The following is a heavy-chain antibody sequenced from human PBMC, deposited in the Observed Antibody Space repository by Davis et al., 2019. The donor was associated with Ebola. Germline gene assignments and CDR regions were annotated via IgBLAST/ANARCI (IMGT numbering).Heavy chain of an antibody. CDR1: GFTFDDYA. V-gene: IGHV3-9*01. J-gene: IGHJ6*02. CDR2: ISWNSGSI. CDR3: ARGTVSIVVVPAPFVYGMDV. D-gene: IGHD2-2*01. Sequence: SLKISCAASGFTFDDYAMHWVRQAPGKGLEWVSGISWNSGSIGYADSVKGRFTISRDNAKNSLYLQMNSLRAEDTALYYCARGTVSIVVVPAPFVYGMDVWGQGTTVTVSS.